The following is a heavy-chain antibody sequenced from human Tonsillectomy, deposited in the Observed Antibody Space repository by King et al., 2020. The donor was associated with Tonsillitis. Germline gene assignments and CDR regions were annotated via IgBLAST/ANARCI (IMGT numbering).Heavy chain of an antibody. Sequence: VQLVESGGGLIQPGRSLRLSCAASGFTVSSNYMSWVRQAPGKGLEWVSMIYSGGSTYYADSVKGRFTISRDNSKNTLYFRMNSLRAEDTAVYYCARMVPAANFDFWGQGTLVTVSS. CDR1: GFTVSSNY. D-gene: IGHD2-2*01. V-gene: IGHV3-53*01. CDR3: ARMVPAANFDF. CDR2: IYSGGST. J-gene: IGHJ4*02.